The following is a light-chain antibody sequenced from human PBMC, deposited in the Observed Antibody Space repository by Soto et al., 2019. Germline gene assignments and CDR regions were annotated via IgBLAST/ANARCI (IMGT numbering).Light chain of an antibody. CDR3: ASWDDSLNGVV. CDR1: SSNIGGNT. CDR2: ANN. Sequence: QAVVTQPPSASWTPGQRVTISCSGSSSNIGGNTVNWYQQVPATAPKLFIYANNQRPSGVPDRFSGYKSGTSASLDIGGLQSGDEADYYCASWDDSLNGVVCGGGTKLTVL. J-gene: IGLJ2*01. V-gene: IGLV1-44*01.